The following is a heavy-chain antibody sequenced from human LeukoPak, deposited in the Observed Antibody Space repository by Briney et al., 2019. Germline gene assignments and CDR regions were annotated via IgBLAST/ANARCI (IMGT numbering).Heavy chain of an antibody. CDR1: GFTFNSYA. D-gene: IGHD2-2*02. CDR2: ISYDGSNK. J-gene: IGHJ4*02. V-gene: IGHV3-30*04. CDR3: AKPDCSSTGCYTLDY. Sequence: GGSLRLSCAASGFTFNSYAMHWVRQAPGKGLEWVTIISYDGSNKYYADSVKGQFTISRDNSKNTLYLQMNSLRAEDTAVYYCAKPDCSSTGCYTLDYWGQGTLVTVSS.